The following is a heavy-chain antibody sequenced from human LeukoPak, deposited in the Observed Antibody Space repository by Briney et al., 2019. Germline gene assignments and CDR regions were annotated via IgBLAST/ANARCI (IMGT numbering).Heavy chain of an antibody. J-gene: IGHJ4*02. Sequence: SETLSLTCAVYGGSFSGYYWSWIRQPPGKGVEGSGEINHSGSTNYNPSLKRRVTISVDTSKNQFSLKLSSVTAADTAVYYCARFVNYYDSSGYRRYFDYWGQGTLVTVSS. D-gene: IGHD3-22*01. V-gene: IGHV4-34*01. CDR1: GGSFSGYY. CDR3: ARFVNYYDSSGYRRYFDY. CDR2: INHSGST.